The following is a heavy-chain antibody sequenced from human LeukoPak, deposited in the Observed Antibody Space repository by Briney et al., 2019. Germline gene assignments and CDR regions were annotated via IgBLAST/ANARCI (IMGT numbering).Heavy chain of an antibody. CDR2: FDPEDGET. Sequence: GASVKVSCKASGYTLTELSMHWVRQAPGKGLEWMGGFDPEDGETIYAQKFQGRVTMTEDTSTDTAYMELSSLRSEDTAVYYCATGGGYDILTGFVYWGQGTLVTVSS. CDR1: GYTLTELS. V-gene: IGHV1-24*01. D-gene: IGHD3-9*01. J-gene: IGHJ4*02. CDR3: ATGGGYDILTGFVY.